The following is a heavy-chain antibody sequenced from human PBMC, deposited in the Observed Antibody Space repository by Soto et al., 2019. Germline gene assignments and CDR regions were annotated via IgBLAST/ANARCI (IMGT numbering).Heavy chain of an antibody. D-gene: IGHD3-10*02. V-gene: IGHV1-2*02. CDR2: INPNSGAT. J-gene: IGHJ4*02. CDR3: ARHVWGTSQAFHH. CDR1: GFNLAGYF. Sequence: ASVKVSCKASGFNLAGYFLHWVRQAPGQGLEWMGWINPNSGATKDAQKFQGRVTMTWDTSISSAYIDLVSLRFDEAAVYYCARHVWGTSQAFHHWGQGTRVTVYS.